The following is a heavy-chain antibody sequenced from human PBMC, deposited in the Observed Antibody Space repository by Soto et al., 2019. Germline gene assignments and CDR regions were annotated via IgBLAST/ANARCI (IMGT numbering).Heavy chain of an antibody. Sequence: EVQLLESGGGLVQPGGSLRLSCTASGFSFSNYAVTWVRHAPGKGLEWVSSIGSDTSYIYYADSVKGRFTISRDKSKNTVFMQMNSLRADDTAVYHCAKDPNGDYVGAFDSWGQGALVTVSS. CDR2: IGSDTSYI. D-gene: IGHD4-17*01. V-gene: IGHV3-23*03. CDR1: GFSFSNYA. CDR3: AKDPNGDYVGAFDS. J-gene: IGHJ4*02.